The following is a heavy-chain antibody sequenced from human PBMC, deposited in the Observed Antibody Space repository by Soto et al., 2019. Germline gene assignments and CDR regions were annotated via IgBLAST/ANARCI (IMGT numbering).Heavy chain of an antibody. CDR2: IYSGGST. V-gene: IGHV3-66*01. J-gene: IGHJ4*02. CDR1: GISVSRNY. D-gene: IGHD3-16*01. CDR3: AGGNNVEERY. Sequence: EVQLVESGGGLVQPGGSLRLSCAASGISVSRNYMSWVRQAPGKGLEWVSLIYSGGSTDYADSVKGRFSISRDNSKNTVYLQMNSLRVDDTAVYYCAGGNNVEERYWGQGTLVTVSS.